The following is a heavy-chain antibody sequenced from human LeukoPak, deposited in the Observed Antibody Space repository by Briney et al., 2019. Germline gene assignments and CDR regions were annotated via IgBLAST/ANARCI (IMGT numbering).Heavy chain of an antibody. V-gene: IGHV4-34*01. CDR3: ARPRWLQGFFDY. J-gene: IGHJ4*02. D-gene: IGHD5-24*01. CDR2: INHSGST. CDR1: GGSFSGYY. Sequence: SETLSLTCAVYGGSFSGYYWSWIRQPPGKGLEWIGEINHSGSTNYNPSLESRVTISVNTSKNQFSLKLTSMTAADTAVYYCARPRWLQGFFDYWGQGTLVTVSS.